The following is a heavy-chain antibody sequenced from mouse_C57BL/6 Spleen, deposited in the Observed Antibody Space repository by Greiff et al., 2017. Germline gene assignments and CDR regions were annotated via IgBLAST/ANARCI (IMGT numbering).Heavy chain of an antibody. Sequence: EVMLVESGEGLVKPGGSLKLSCAASGFTFSSYAMSWVRQTPEKRLEWVAYISSGGDYIYYADTVKGRFTISRDNARNTLYLQMSSLKSEDTAMYYCTKEGDWDEGAMDYWGQGTSVTVSS. CDR2: ISSGGDYI. CDR1: GFTFSSYA. CDR3: TKEGDWDEGAMDY. J-gene: IGHJ4*01. V-gene: IGHV5-9-1*02. D-gene: IGHD4-1*01.